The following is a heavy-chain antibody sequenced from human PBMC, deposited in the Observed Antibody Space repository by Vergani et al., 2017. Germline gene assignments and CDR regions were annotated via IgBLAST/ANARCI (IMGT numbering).Heavy chain of an antibody. J-gene: IGHJ4*02. CDR3: ARDELRTTGTSIPDY. CDR2: IIPIIGIA. V-gene: IGHV1-69*04. D-gene: IGHD1-1*01. CDR1: GGTFSSYT. Sequence: QVQLVHSGAEVKKPGSSVKVSCKASGGTFSSYTISWVRQATGQGLEWMGRIIPIIGIANYAQKFQGRVTITADKSTSTAYMELSSLRSEDTAVYYCARDELRTTGTSIPDYWGQGTLVTVSS.